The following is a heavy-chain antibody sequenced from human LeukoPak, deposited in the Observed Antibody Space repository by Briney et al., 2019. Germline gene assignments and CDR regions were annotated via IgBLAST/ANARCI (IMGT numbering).Heavy chain of an antibody. D-gene: IGHD6-19*01. CDR1: GGTFSSYA. CDR3: AITGGRVAVAGYYFDY. V-gene: IGHV1-69*05. J-gene: IGHJ4*02. CDR2: IIPIFGTA. Sequence: SVKVSCKASGGTFSSYAISWVRQAPGQGLEWMGRIIPIFGTANYAQKFQGRVTITTDESTSTAYMELSSLGSEDTAVYYCAITGGRVAVAGYYFDYWGQGTLVTVSS.